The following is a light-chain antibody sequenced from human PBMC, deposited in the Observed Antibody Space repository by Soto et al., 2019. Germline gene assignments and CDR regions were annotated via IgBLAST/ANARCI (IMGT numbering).Light chain of an antibody. Sequence: QSVLTQPPSVSGAPGQRVTISCTGSRSNIGAGYDVHWYQQLPVTAPKLLIYGNSNRPSGVPDRFSSSKSGTSASLAITGLQAEDEADYYCQSYDSSLSVVLFGGGTKVTVL. CDR1: RSNIGAGYD. V-gene: IGLV1-40*01. J-gene: IGLJ2*01. CDR3: QSYDSSLSVVL. CDR2: GNS.